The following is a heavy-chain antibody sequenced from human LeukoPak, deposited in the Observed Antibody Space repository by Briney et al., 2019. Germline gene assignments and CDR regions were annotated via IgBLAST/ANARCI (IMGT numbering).Heavy chain of an antibody. V-gene: IGHV3-64D*06. D-gene: IGHD2-2*01. Sequence: GGSLSHSCSASGFTFSSYAMHWVRQAPGKGLEYVSAISTHGDSTYYADSVKGRFTISRDNSKNTLYLQMSSLRVEDMAVYYCVKETTTSWLFDYWGQGTLVIVSS. CDR1: GFTFSSYA. CDR2: ISTHGDST. CDR3: VKETTTSWLFDY. J-gene: IGHJ4*02.